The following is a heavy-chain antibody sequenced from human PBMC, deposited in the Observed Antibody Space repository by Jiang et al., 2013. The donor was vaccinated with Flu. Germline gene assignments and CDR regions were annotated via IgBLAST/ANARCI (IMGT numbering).Heavy chain of an antibody. Sequence: LLKPSETLSLTCTVSGGSISSSSYYWGWIRQPPGKGLEWIGSIYYSGSTYYNPSLKSRVTISVDTSKNQFSLKLSSVTAADTAVYYCARDQGQPTDYWGQGTLVTVSS. CDR2: IYYSGST. CDR1: GGSISSSSYY. V-gene: IGHV4-39*07. J-gene: IGHJ4*02. CDR3: ARDQGQPTDY.